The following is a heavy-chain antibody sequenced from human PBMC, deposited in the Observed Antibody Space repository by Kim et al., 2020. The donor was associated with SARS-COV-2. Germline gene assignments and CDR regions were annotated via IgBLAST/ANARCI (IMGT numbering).Heavy chain of an antibody. CDR2: GST. J-gene: IGHJ3*02. V-gene: IGHV4-30-2*05. D-gene: IGHD6-13*01. CDR3: ATAAGDAFGI. Sequence: GSTYYNPTLKSRITISTDTSKNHFSLTLTSVTTADTAVYYCATAAGDAFGIWGQGTMVTVSS.